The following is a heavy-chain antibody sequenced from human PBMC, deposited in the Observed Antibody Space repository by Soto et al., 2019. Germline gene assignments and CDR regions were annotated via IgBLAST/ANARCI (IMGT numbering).Heavy chain of an antibody. CDR3: ARVAARKVVGLYDFWSDPRAQGYYYYGMDV. Sequence: GGSLRLSCAASGFTFSSYSMNWVRQAPGKGLEWVSYISSSSSTIYYADSVKGRFTISRDNAKNSLYLQMNSLRDEDTAVYYCARVAARKVVGLYDFWSDPRAQGYYYYGMDVWGQGTTVTVSS. CDR2: ISSSSSTI. J-gene: IGHJ6*02. V-gene: IGHV3-48*02. CDR1: GFTFSSYS. D-gene: IGHD3-3*01.